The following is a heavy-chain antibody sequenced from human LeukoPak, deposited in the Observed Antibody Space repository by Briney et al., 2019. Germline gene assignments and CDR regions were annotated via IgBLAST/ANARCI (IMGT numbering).Heavy chain of an antibody. CDR1: GFTFSSYW. Sequence: GRSLRLSCAASGFTFSSYWMSWVRLAPGKGLGWVANINQDGSDKNYVDSVKGRFTISRDNAKNSLYLQMNSLRAEDTAVYYCAKLTRSSGDWVWGQGILVTVSS. D-gene: IGHD3-22*01. CDR3: AKLTRSSGDWV. J-gene: IGHJ4*02. CDR2: INQDGSDK. V-gene: IGHV3-7*01.